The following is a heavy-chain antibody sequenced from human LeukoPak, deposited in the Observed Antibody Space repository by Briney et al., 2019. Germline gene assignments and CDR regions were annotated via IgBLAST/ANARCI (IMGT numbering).Heavy chain of an antibody. CDR2: TYPGDSDT. V-gene: IGHV5-51*01. CDR3: ARLRDNWFDP. D-gene: IGHD3-3*01. J-gene: IGHJ5*02. Sequence: GESLKISCKGSGYSFTSHWIGWVRQMPGKGLEWMGITYPGDSDTRYSPSFQGQITISADKSISTAYLQWSSLKASDTAMYYCARLRDNWFDPWGQGTLVTVSS. CDR1: GYSFTSHW.